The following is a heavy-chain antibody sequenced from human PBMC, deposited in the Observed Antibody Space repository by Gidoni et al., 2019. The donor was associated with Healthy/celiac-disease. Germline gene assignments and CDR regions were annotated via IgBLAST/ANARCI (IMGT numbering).Heavy chain of an antibody. J-gene: IGHJ4*01. CDR3: AKVGGRELLYYFDY. CDR1: GFTFDDYA. CDR2: ISLISGSI. D-gene: IGHD1-26*01. V-gene: IGHV3-9*01. Sequence: EVQLVESGGGLVQPGRSLRLYCAASGFTFDDYAMHWVRQGPGKGREWVSGISLISGSIGYADSVKSRFTISRDNAKNSLYLQMNSLRAEDTALYYCAKVGGRELLYYFDYWGHGTLVTVSS.